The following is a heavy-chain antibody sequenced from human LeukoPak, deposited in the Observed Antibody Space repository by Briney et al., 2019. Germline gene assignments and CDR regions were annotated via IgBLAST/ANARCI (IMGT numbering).Heavy chain of an antibody. CDR2: FSRSGPDT. CDR1: GFTFGSSA. J-gene: IGHJ4*02. V-gene: IGHV3-23*01. D-gene: IGHD6-13*01. CDR3: AKGSLGSWYYFDY. Sequence: GGSLRLSCAASGFTFGSSAMSWVRQAPGKGPEWVSTFSRSGPDTYYADSVKGRLTIFRDSSKNTLYLQMNSLRAEDTAVYYCAKGSLGSWYYFDYWGQGTLVTVSS.